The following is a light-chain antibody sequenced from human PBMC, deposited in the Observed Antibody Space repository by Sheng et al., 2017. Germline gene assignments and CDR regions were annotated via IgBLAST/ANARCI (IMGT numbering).Light chain of an antibody. CDR1: QGIYNS. CDR3: QQYLSTPYT. J-gene: IGKJ2*01. V-gene: IGKV1-NL1*01. Sequence: DIHMTQSPSSLSASIGDRVIITCRASQGIYNSLVWYQQIPGKAPKLLLFAASKLESGVPSRFSGSGSGTDYTLTISSLQPEDFATYYCQQYLSTPYTFGQGTKLEIK. CDR2: AAS.